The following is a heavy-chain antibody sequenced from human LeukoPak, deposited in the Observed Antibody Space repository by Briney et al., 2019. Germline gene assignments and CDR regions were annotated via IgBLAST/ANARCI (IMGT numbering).Heavy chain of an antibody. J-gene: IGHJ4*02. V-gene: IGHV4-34*01. Sequence: SETLSLTCGVYGGPLSGYYWSWIRQPPGKGLEGIGEINHSGSTNYNPSLKSRVTISLDTSKNQFSLKLSSVTAADTAVYYCARHQKGGYRYGPPFYWGQGTLVTVSS. CDR1: GGPLSGYY. D-gene: IGHD5-18*01. CDR3: ARHQKGGYRYGPPFY. CDR2: INHSGST.